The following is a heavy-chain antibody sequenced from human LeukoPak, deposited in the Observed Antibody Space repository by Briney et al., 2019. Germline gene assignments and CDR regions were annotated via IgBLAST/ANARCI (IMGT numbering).Heavy chain of an antibody. CDR3: ARIVRYGSAPLYSFGLDV. J-gene: IGHJ6*02. CDR2: TNSDGSST. D-gene: IGHD3-10*01. Sequence: GGSLRLSCAASGFNFSSHWMHWVRQAPGKGLIWFSRTNSDGSSTIYADSVKGRFTVSRDNAKNTVYLQMNCLRVEDTAIYYCARIVRYGSAPLYSFGLDVWGQGTTVIVSS. CDR1: GFNFSSHW. V-gene: IGHV3-74*01.